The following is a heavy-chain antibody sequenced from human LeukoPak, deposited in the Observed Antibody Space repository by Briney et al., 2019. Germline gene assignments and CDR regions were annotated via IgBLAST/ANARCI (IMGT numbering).Heavy chain of an antibody. D-gene: IGHD5-18*01. V-gene: IGHV1-8*01. CDR1: GYTFTSYD. J-gene: IGHJ5*02. Sequence: ASVKVSCKASGYTFTSYDINWVRQATGQGLEWMGWMNPNSGNTGYAQKLQGRVTMTTDTSTSTAYMELRSLRSDDTAVYYCARDVLQLWFPDKVDWFDPWGQGTLVTVSS. CDR3: ARDVLQLWFPDKVDWFDP. CDR2: MNPNSGNT.